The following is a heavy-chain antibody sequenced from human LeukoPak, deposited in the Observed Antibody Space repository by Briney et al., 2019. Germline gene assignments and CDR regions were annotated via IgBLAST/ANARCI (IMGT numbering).Heavy chain of an antibody. V-gene: IGHV3-21*01. CDR3: ARGAHSSSWYNWFDP. CDR1: GFTFSSYG. J-gene: IGHJ5*02. CDR2: ISSSSSYI. D-gene: IGHD6-13*01. Sequence: GGSLRLSCAASGFTFSSYGMSWVRQAPGKGLEWVSSISSSSSYIYYADSVKGRFTISRDNAKNSLDLQMNSLRAEDTAVYYCARGAHSSSWYNWFDPWGQGTLVTVSS.